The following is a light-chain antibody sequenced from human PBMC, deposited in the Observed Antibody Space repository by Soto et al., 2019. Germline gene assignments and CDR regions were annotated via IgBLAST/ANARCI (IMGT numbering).Light chain of an antibody. J-gene: IGLJ1*01. CDR2: EVS. V-gene: IGLV2-8*01. CDR3: TSYAGSDVFV. Sequence: QSVLTRPPSASGSPGQSVTISCTGTSSDVGGYNYVSWYQQHPGKAPKLMIYEVSKRPSGVPDRFSGSKAGNTASLTVFGLQAEDEADYYCTSYAGSDVFVFGPRTKVTVL. CDR1: SSDVGGYNY.